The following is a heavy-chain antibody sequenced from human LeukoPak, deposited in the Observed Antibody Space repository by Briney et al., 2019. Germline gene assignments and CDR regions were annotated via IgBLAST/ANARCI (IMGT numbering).Heavy chain of an antibody. J-gene: IGHJ3*02. V-gene: IGHV4-59*08. Sequence: SETLSLTCTVSGGSISTYYWSWIRQPPGKGLELIGYIYSTGSTNYSPSLKSRVTIAVNTSKKQFSLNLSSVTAADTAVYYCARPSYYDSSGYPPDAFDIWGQGTMVTVSS. CDR2: IYSTGST. CDR1: GGSISTYY. CDR3: ARPSYYDSSGYPPDAFDI. D-gene: IGHD3-22*01.